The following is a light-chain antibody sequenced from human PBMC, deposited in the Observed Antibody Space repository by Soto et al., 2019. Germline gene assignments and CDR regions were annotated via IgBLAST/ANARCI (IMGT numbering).Light chain of an antibody. Sequence: QSVLTQPPSVSGSPGQSVTISCTGTSSDVGSYNRVSWYQQSPGTAPKLMIYEVSKRPSGVSNRFSGSKSGNTASLTISGLQAEDEADYYCCSYAGSSTLWVFGGGTKLTVL. CDR2: EVS. V-gene: IGLV2-23*02. CDR1: SSDVGSYNR. J-gene: IGLJ3*02. CDR3: CSYAGSSTLWV.